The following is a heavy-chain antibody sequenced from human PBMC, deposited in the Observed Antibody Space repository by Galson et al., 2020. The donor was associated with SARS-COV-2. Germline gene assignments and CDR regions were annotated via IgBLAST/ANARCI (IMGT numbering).Heavy chain of an antibody. CDR2: INHRGST. CDR1: GGSLSGYY. Sequence: SQASETLSLTCAVSGGSLSGYYWGWIRQPPGKGLEWIGEINHRGSTNYNPSLKTRVTISVDTSRIQLSLTLRSVTAADTAVYYCARTASAYSGSWYSDWGQGTLVDVSP. V-gene: IGHV4-34*01. J-gene: IGHJ4*02. D-gene: IGHD6-13*01. CDR3: ARTASAYSGSWYSD.